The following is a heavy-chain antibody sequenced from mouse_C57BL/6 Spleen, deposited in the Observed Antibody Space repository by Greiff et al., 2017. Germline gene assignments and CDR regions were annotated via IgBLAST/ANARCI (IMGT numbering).Heavy chain of an antibody. CDR2: INPYNGDT. J-gene: IGHJ3*01. CDR3: ARKDYDGAWFAY. Sequence: EVQLQQSGPELVKPGDSVKISCKASGYSFTGYFMNWVMQSHGTSLEWIGRINPYNGDTFYNQKFKGKATLTVDKSSSTAHMELRSLTSEDSAVYYCARKDYDGAWFAYWGQGTLVTVSA. CDR1: GYSFTGYF. D-gene: IGHD2-4*01. V-gene: IGHV1-20*01.